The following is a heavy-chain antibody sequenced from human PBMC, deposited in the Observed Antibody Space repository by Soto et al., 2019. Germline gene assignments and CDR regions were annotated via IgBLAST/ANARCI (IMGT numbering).Heavy chain of an antibody. Sequence: GGSLRLSCVASGFSFSDYGMHWVRQAPGKGLEWVSIISYDGSDKSYADSVKGRFTTSRDNSKNTLFLQMNSLRPEDTAVYFCAKATATGGGAFDICGQGTMVTVSS. CDR2: ISYDGSDK. D-gene: IGHD2-8*02. CDR3: AKATATGGGAFDI. V-gene: IGHV3-30*18. CDR1: GFSFSDYG. J-gene: IGHJ3*02.